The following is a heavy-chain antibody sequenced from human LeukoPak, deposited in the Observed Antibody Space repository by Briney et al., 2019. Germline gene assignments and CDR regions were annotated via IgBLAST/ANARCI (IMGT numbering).Heavy chain of an antibody. V-gene: IGHV3-23*01. CDR3: AKDTTAWWYHRAYMNV. Sequence: GSLRLSCLASGFRLSTYALSWVPQAPGGGREGVAAISVRGDKTYHGDSGEGRFTLSKHNSESRLSLQMHCLRAEHTSLYFWAKDTTAWWYHRAYMNVWGKGTTVTVSS. CDR2: ISVRGDKT. J-gene: IGHJ6*03. D-gene: IGHD2-15*01. CDR1: GFRLSTYA.